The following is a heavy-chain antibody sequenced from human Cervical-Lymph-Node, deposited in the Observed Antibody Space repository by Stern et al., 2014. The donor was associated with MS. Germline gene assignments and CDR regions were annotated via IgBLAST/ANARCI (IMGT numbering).Heavy chain of an antibody. CDR3: ARERKVERSARLLVSFDV. J-gene: IGHJ3*01. CDR1: GASFSGND. Sequence: VQLQQWGAGLLRPSGTLSLTCAVHGASFSGNDWSWIRQTPGKGLEWIGEINSSGGTNYNPSRMNRAALSVVPSRTQFSLKLSSLTATDTAMYYCARERKVERSARLLVSFDVWGQGTLVTVSS. D-gene: IGHD1-1*01. CDR2: INSSGGT. V-gene: IGHV4-34*01.